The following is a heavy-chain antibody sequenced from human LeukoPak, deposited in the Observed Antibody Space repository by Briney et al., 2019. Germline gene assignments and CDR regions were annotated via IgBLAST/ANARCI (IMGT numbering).Heavy chain of an antibody. Sequence: SQTLSVTCAISGDSVSSNTPAWNWIRQSPSRGLEWLGRTYYRSKWYNDYAVSVRSRITINPNTAKNQFSLQLNSVTPEDTAVYYCARQQRGAFDYWGQGTLVTVSS. CDR2: TYYRSKWYN. J-gene: IGHJ4*02. D-gene: IGHD6-13*01. V-gene: IGHV6-1*01. CDR1: GDSVSSNTPA. CDR3: ARQQRGAFDY.